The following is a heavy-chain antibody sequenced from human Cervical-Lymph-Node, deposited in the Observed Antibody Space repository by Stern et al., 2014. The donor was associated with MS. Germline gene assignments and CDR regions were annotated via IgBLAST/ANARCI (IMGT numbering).Heavy chain of an antibody. D-gene: IGHD3-22*01. CDR2: FDSEEGET. CDR1: GYTLSELS. CDR3: ATDRSADYFDTSRTYRD. J-gene: IGHJ4*02. V-gene: IGHV1-24*01. Sequence: VQLVESGAEVKKPGASVKVSCKVSGYTLSELSMHWVRQAPGKGLEWMGGFDSEEGETIYAQKFQDRVTMTEDTSTDTAYMELSSLRFEDTAVYYCATDRSADYFDTSRTYRDWGQGTLVTISS.